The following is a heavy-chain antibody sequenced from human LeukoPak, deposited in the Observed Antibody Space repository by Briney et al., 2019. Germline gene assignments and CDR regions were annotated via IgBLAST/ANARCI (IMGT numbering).Heavy chain of an antibody. J-gene: IGHJ4*02. CDR1: GFTFSSYG. CDR2: IWYDGSNE. D-gene: IGHD1-26*01. CDR3: ARDSGLVVGALNFDY. Sequence: GSLRLSCAASGFTFSSYGMHWVRQAPGKGLEWVAVIWYDGSNEYYADSVKGRFTISRDTSKSTLYLQMNSLRAEDTAVYYCARDSGLVVGALNFDYWGQGTLVTVSS. V-gene: IGHV3-33*01.